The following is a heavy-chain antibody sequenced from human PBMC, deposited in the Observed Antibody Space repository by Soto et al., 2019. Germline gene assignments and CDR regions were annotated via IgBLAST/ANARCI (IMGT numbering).Heavy chain of an antibody. Sequence: EVQLLESGGGLVQPGGSLRLSCAASGFTFSNYAMTWVRPAPGKGLEWVSGISGSGSSIYYADSVKGRFTISRDNSKNTVYLQMNSLRAEDTAVYYCAKGGDSSSWKNWFDPWGQGTLVTVSS. CDR1: GFTFSNYA. V-gene: IGHV3-23*01. J-gene: IGHJ5*02. CDR2: ISGSGSSI. D-gene: IGHD6-13*01. CDR3: AKGGDSSSWKNWFDP.